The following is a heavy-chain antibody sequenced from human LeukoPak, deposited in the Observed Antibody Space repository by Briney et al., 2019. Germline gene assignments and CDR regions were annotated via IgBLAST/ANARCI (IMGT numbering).Heavy chain of an antibody. CDR2: INHSGST. Sequence: PSETLSLTCAVYGGSFSGYYWSWIRQPPGKGLEWIGEINHSGSTNYNPSLKSRVPISVDTSKNQFSLKLSSVTAADTAVYYCARRVYYFDYWGQGTLVTVSS. J-gene: IGHJ4*02. V-gene: IGHV4-34*01. D-gene: IGHD2-8*01. CDR1: GGSFSGYY. CDR3: ARRVYYFDY.